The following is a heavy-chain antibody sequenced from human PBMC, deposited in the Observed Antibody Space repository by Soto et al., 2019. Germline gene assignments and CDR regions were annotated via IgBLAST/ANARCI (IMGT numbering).Heavy chain of an antibody. V-gene: IGHV3-30*18. Sequence: RRLSCAASGFTFSSYGMHWVRQAPGKGLEWVAVISYDGSNKYYADSVKGRFTISRDSSKNTLYLEMNSLRPEDTAVYYCAKGEYYYGSGSPYYGMDVWGQGTTVTVSS. CDR2: ISYDGSNK. J-gene: IGHJ6*02. D-gene: IGHD3-10*01. CDR1: GFTFSSYG. CDR3: AKGEYYYGSGSPYYGMDV.